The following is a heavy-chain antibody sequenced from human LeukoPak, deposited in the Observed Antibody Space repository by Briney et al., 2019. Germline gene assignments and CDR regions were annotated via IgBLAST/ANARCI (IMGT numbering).Heavy chain of an antibody. CDR1: GFTFSSYS. V-gene: IGHV3-21*01. J-gene: IGHJ3*02. D-gene: IGHD3-3*01. Sequence: PGGSLRLSCAASGFTFSSYSMNWVRQAPGKGLEWVSSISSSSSYIYYADSVKGRFTTSRDNAKNSLYLQMNSLRAEDTAVYYCARDMGPHLGDFWSGYYYQRAAFDIWGQGTMVTVSS. CDR2: ISSSSSYI. CDR3: ARDMGPHLGDFWSGYYYQRAAFDI.